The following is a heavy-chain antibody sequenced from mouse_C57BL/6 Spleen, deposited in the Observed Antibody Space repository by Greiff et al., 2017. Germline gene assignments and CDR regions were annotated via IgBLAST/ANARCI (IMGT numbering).Heavy chain of an antibody. V-gene: IGHV1-26*01. CDR1: GYTFTDYY. CDR2: INPNNGGT. CDR3: ARSYGSKGDYFDY. J-gene: IGHJ2*01. D-gene: IGHD1-1*01. Sequence: VQLQQSGPELVKPGASVKISCKASGYTFTDYYMNWVKQSHGKSLEWIGDINPNNGGTSYNQKFKGKATLTVDKSSSTAYMELRSLTSEDSAVYYCARSYGSKGDYFDYWGQGTTLTVSS.